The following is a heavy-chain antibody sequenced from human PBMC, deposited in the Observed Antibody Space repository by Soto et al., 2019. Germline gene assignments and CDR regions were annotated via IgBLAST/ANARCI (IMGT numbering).Heavy chain of an antibody. CDR1: GFTFSNAW. Sequence: PVGSLRLSCAASGFTFSNAWMSWLRQAPGKGLEWVGRIKSKTDGGTTDYAAPVKGRFTISRDDSKNTLYLQMNSLKTEDTAVYYCTTDAGYSSSWYSSDYFDYWGQGTLVTVSS. V-gene: IGHV3-15*01. CDR3: TTDAGYSSSWYSSDYFDY. D-gene: IGHD6-13*01. CDR2: IKSKTDGGTT. J-gene: IGHJ4*02.